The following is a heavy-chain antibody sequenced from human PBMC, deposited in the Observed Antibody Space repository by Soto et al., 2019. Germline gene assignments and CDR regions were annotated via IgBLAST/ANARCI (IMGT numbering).Heavy chain of an antibody. CDR3: ARDTILEWLLFECILGP. CDR1: GFTFSSYS. D-gene: IGHD3-3*01. Sequence: PGGSLRLSCAASGFTFSSYSMNWVRQAPGKGLEWVSSISSSSSYIYYAETVKGRFTISRDNAKNSLYLQMNSLRAEDTAVYYCARDTILEWLLFECILGPWGQGTLVTVSS. J-gene: IGHJ5*02. CDR2: ISSSSSYI. V-gene: IGHV3-21*01.